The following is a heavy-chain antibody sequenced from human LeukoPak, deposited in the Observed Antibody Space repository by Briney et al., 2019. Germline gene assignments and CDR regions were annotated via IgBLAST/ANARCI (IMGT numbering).Heavy chain of an antibody. J-gene: IGHJ4*02. CDR3: ARADSSGMIFDY. D-gene: IGHD3-22*01. V-gene: IGHV3-7*01. Sequence: PGGSVTLSCAASGFTFSRYQMSCLRQAPGKGLEGVANIKEDGSEKYYVDSVKGRFTISRDNAKNSLYLQINRPRAEDTAVYYCARADSSGMIFDYWGQGTLVPVSS. CDR2: IKEDGSEK. CDR1: GFTFSRYQ.